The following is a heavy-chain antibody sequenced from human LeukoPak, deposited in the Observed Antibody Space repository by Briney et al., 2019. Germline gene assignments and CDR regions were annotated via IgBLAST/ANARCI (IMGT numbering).Heavy chain of an antibody. CDR1: GFTFSSQS. CDR2: ITSTSSYI. J-gene: IGHJ4*02. CDR3: AKERGAAAVFDY. Sequence: PGGSLRLSCAVSGFTFSSQSMNWVRQAPGKGLEWVSSITSTSSYIYYKDSVKGRFTISRDNAKNSLYLEMNSLRVEDTAVYYCAKERGAAAVFDYWGQGTLVTVSS. V-gene: IGHV3-21*01. D-gene: IGHD6-13*01.